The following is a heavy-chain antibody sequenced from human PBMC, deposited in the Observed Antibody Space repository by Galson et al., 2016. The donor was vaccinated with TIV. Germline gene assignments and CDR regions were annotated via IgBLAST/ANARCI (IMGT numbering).Heavy chain of an antibody. CDR1: GDSVSSTSAA. CDR2: TYYRSTWYN. D-gene: IGHD3-3*01. Sequence: CAISGDSVSSTSAAWNWIRQSPSRGLEWLGRTYYRSTWYNDYAASLKRRITTNPDTSKNQFSLQLTSVTPEDAAVYYCARGAPSVFGVIMTLDYWGQGTLVTVSS. J-gene: IGHJ4*02. V-gene: IGHV6-1*01. CDR3: ARGAPSVFGVIMTLDY.